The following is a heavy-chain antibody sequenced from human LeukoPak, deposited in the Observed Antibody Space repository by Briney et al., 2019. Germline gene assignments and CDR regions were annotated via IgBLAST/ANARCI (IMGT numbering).Heavy chain of an antibody. Sequence: GGSLRLSCAASGFTFSSYGMHWVRQAPGKGLEWVAVISYDGSNKYYADSVKGRFTISRDNSKNTLHLQMNSLRAEDTAVYYCAKIARGSPSDYWGQGTLVTVSS. D-gene: IGHD3-16*01. V-gene: IGHV3-30*18. CDR1: GFTFSSYG. CDR3: AKIARGSPSDY. CDR2: ISYDGSNK. J-gene: IGHJ4*02.